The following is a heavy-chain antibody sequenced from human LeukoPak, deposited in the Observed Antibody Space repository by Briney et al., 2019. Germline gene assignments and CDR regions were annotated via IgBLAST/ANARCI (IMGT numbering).Heavy chain of an antibody. CDR2: VNPTAGST. CDR3: ARSLVRNPLSPFDY. D-gene: IGHD3-10*01. J-gene: IGHJ4*02. V-gene: IGHV1-46*01. CDR1: GYTFSSYY. Sequence: ASVKVSCKASGYTFSSYYMHWVRQAPGQGLEWMAKVNPTAGSTYYARNFQGRLDVTWDTSTSTAYMELRSLRSDDTAVYYCARSLVRNPLSPFDYWGQGTLVTVSS.